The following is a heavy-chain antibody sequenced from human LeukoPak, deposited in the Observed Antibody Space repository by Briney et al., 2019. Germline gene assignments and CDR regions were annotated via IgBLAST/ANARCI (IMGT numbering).Heavy chain of an antibody. D-gene: IGHD3-10*01. CDR3: ARRRGGIWFGEYTNWFDP. Sequence: PSETLSLTCAVSGGSISSGGYSWSWIRQPPGKGLEWIGYIYYSGSTNYNPSLKSRVTISVDTSKNQFSLKLSSVTAADTAVYYCARRRGGIWFGEYTNWFDPWGQGTLVTVSS. J-gene: IGHJ5*02. CDR1: GGSISSGGYS. V-gene: IGHV4-61*08. CDR2: IYYSGST.